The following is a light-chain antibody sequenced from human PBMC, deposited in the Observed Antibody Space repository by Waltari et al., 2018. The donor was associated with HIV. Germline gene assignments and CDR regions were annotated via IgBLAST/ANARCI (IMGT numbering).Light chain of an antibody. CDR3: QQYYSSPPIA. V-gene: IGKV4-1*01. Sequence: DIVMTQSPDSLAVSLGERATINCKSSQSVLYSSNNKDYLAWYQQQPGQPPTLLIYWASTRESGVPDRGRGSGTVTEFTLAISSLQAEDVAGDYCQQYYSSPPIAFGPGTRVEIK. CDR2: WAS. J-gene: IGKJ3*01. CDR1: QSVLYSSNNKDY.